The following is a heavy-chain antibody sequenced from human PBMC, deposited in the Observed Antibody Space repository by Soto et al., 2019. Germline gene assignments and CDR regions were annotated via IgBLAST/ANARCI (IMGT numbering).Heavy chain of an antibody. D-gene: IGHD2-15*01. J-gene: IGHJ6*02. Sequence: TLSITYAVSGGSISSGGYSWGWIRQPPGKGLEWIGYIYHSGSTYYNPSLKSRVTISVDRSKNQFSLKLSSVTAADTAVYYCASRLTVVGGMDVWGQGTTVTVSS. CDR1: GGSISSGGYS. V-gene: IGHV4-30-2*01. CDR3: ASRLTVVGGMDV. CDR2: IYHSGST.